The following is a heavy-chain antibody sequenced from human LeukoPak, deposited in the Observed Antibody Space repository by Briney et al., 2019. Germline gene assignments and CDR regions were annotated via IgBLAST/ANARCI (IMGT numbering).Heavy chain of an antibody. CDR3: ARGYCNSTSCLFDY. CDR1: GYTFTGYH. J-gene: IGHJ4*02. D-gene: IGHD2-2*01. V-gene: IGHV1-2*06. CDR2: INPNSGDT. Sequence: RASVKVSCKASGYTFTGYHMHWVRQAPGQGLEWMGRINPNSGDTNYAQKFQGRVTMTRDTFISTAYMELSRLRSDDTAVYYCARGYCNSTSCLFDYWGQGTLVTVSS.